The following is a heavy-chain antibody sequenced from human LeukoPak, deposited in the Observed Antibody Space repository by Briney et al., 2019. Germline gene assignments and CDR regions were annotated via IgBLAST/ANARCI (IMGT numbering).Heavy chain of an antibody. V-gene: IGHV1-69*05. Sequence: GASVKVSCKASGGTFSSYAISWVRQAPGQGLEWMGGIIPIFGTANYAQKLQGRVTMTTDTSTSTAYMELRSLRSDDTAVYYCARDRYSSSSLYYYYYMDVWGKGTTVTVSS. CDR3: ARDRYSSSSLYYYYYMDV. CDR2: IIPIFGTA. J-gene: IGHJ6*03. CDR1: GGTFSSYA. D-gene: IGHD6-6*01.